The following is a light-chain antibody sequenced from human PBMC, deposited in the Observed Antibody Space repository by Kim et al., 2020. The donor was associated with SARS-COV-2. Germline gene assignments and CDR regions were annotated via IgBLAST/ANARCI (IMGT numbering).Light chain of an antibody. CDR3: NSRDSSGNHLV. CDR2: GKN. Sequence: SSELTQDPAVSVALGQTVRITCQGDSLRNYYASWYQQKPGQDPVVVIYGKNNRPSGIPDRFSGSSSGNTASLTITGAQAVDEADYYCNSRDSSGNHLVFGGGTQLTVL. J-gene: IGLJ2*01. V-gene: IGLV3-19*01. CDR1: SLRNYY.